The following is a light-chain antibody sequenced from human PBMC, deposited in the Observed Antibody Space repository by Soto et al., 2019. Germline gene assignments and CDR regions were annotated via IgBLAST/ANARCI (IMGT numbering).Light chain of an antibody. CDR1: QSVTSNY. CDR2: GAS. Sequence: EIVLTQSPGTLSLSPGERATRSCGASQSVTSNYLAWYQQKPGQAPRLLIFGASIRVTGIPDRFIGSGSGTDFTLTISRLEPEDFAVYYCQHYVTSLTTFGQGTTVDIK. V-gene: IGKV3-20*01. CDR3: QHYVTSLTT. J-gene: IGKJ1*01.